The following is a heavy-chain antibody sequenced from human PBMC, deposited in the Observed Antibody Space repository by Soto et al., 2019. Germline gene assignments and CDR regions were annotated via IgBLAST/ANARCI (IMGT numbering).Heavy chain of an antibody. J-gene: IGHJ4*02. CDR2: IGGSGGYK. V-gene: IGHV3-23*01. CDR3: AKDAAMVSSTFNYFAY. Sequence: EVQLLESGGGLVQPGGSLRLSCAASGFFFSSYAMSWVRQAPGKGLEWVSGIGGSGGYKSYADSVKGRFTISRDNSKNTLYLQMESLGAEDTAVYYCAKDAAMVSSTFNYFAYWGQGTLVAVSS. D-gene: IGHD6-13*01. CDR1: GFFFSSYA.